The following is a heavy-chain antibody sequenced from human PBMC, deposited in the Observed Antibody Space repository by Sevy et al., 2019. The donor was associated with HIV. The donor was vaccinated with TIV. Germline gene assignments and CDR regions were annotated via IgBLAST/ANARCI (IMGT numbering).Heavy chain of an antibody. V-gene: IGHV3-23*01. Sequence: GGSLRLSCAASGFTFSSYAMSWVRQAPGKGLEWVSAISGSGGSTYYADSVKGRFTISRDNSKNTLYLQMNSLRAEDTAVYYCAKPTYYYGSGSTMFDYWGQGTLVTVSS. J-gene: IGHJ4*02. CDR3: AKPTYYYGSGSTMFDY. CDR1: GFTFSSYA. CDR2: ISGSGGST. D-gene: IGHD3-10*01.